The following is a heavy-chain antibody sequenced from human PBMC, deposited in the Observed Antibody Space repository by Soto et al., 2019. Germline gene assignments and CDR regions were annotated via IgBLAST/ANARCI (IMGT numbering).Heavy chain of an antibody. J-gene: IGHJ6*02. CDR3: AGMSFTVFGEVIDNFYFYGMDV. Sequence: WTWIRQPPGKGLEWIGYVYKTGSTNYKPSLKSRVTISLDTSKNQFFLNLSSVTSADAAVYYCAGMSFTVFGEVIDNFYFYGMDVWGQGTTVTVSS. D-gene: IGHD3-3*01. V-gene: IGHV4-59*03. CDR2: VYKTGST.